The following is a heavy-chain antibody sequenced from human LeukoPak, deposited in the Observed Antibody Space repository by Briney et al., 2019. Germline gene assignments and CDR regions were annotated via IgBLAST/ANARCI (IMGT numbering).Heavy chain of an antibody. CDR3: ASSCSSTSCPDAFDI. CDR2: INHSGST. CDR1: GGSFSGYY. D-gene: IGHD2-2*01. Sequence: SETLSLTCAVYGGSFSGYYWSWIRQPPGKGLEWIGEINHSGSTNYNPSLKSRVTISVDTSKNQFSLKLSSVTAADTAVYYCASSCSSTSCPDAFDIWGQGTMVTVSS. V-gene: IGHV4-34*01. J-gene: IGHJ3*02.